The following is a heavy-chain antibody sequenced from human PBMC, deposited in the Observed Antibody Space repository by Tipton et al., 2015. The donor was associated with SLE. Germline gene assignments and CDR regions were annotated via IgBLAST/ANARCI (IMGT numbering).Heavy chain of an antibody. CDR1: GGSISSGCHY. V-gene: IGHV4-31*03. CDR2: IYYSEST. Sequence: TLSLTCTVSGGSISSGCHYWRWIRQHPGKGLEWIGYIYYSESTFYNPSLNSRVTISVDTSKNQFSLNLTSVTAADTAVYYCARRDGGGYFDLWGRGSLVTVSS. J-gene: IGHJ2*01. CDR3: ARRDGGGYFDL. D-gene: IGHD3-16*01.